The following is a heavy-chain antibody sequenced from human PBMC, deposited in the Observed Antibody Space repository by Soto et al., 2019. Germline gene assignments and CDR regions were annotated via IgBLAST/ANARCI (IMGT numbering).Heavy chain of an antibody. D-gene: IGHD3-3*01. CDR1: GYTFSGFY. V-gene: IGHV1-2*02. CDR3: VKSRGGANYDFFD. Sequence: ASVKVSCKASGYTFSGFYMHWVRQAPGQGLEWMGWINPNSGGTKSAEKFQGRVTMTRDTSISTAYMELSSLRPDDSAVYYCVKSRGGANYDFFDWGQGTLVTVSS. CDR2: INPNSGGT. J-gene: IGHJ4*02.